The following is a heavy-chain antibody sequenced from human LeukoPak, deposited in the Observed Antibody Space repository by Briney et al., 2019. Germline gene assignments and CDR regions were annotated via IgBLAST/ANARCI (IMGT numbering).Heavy chain of an antibody. CDR3: ARGALYYYDSSGYYNAEYFQH. CDR2: IYYSEST. CDR1: GGSISTYY. Sequence: SETLSLTCTVSGGSISTYYWSWIRQPPGKGLEWIGYIYYSESTNYNPSLKSRVTISVDTSKNQFSLNLSSVAAADTAVYYCARGALYYYDSSGYYNAEYFQHWGQGTLVTVSS. J-gene: IGHJ1*01. D-gene: IGHD3-22*01. V-gene: IGHV4-59*01.